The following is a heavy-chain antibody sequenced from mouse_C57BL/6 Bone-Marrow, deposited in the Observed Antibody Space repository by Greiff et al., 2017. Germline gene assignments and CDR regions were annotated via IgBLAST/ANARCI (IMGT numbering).Heavy chain of an antibody. CDR1: GYTFTTYP. J-gene: IGHJ3*01. Sequence: QVHVKQSGAELVQPGASVKMSCKASGYTFTTYPIEWMKQNHGKSLEWIGNFHPYNDDTKYNEKFKGKATLTVEKSSSTVYLELSRLTSDDSAVYYCARKGDYDAWFAYWGQGTLVTVSA. V-gene: IGHV1-47*01. CDR3: ARKGDYDAWFAY. CDR2: FHPYNDDT. D-gene: IGHD2-4*01.